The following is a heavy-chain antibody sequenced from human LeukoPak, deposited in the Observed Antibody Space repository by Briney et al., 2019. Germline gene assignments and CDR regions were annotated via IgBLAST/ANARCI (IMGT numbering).Heavy chain of an antibody. D-gene: IGHD5-12*01. J-gene: IGHJ4*02. V-gene: IGHV3-21*01. CDR2: ISSSSYI. CDR1: GFTFSSYS. Sequence: GGSLRLSCAASGFTFSSYSMNWVRQAPGKGLEWVSPISSSSYIYYADSVKGRFTISRDNAKNSLYLQMNSLRAEDTAVYYCARLSLTRGYSGYLDYWGQGTLVTVSS. CDR3: ARLSLTRGYSGYLDY.